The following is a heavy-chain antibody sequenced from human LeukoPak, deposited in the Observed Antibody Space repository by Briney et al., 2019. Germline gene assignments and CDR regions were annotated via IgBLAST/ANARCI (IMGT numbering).Heavy chain of an antibody. Sequence: PGRSLRLSCAASGFTFDDYAMHWVRQAPGKGLEWVSAISGSGGSTYYADSVKGRFTISRDNSKNTLYLQMNSLRAEDTAVYYCANPCIAAAGSRNWFDPWGQGTLVTVSS. CDR2: ISGSGGST. D-gene: IGHD6-13*01. CDR1: GFTFDDYA. CDR3: ANPCIAAAGSRNWFDP. J-gene: IGHJ5*02. V-gene: IGHV3-23*01.